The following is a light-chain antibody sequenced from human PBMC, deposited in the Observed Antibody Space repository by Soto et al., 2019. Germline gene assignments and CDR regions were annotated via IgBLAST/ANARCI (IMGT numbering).Light chain of an antibody. Sequence: DIQMTQSPSSLSASVGDRVTITCRASQSINSHLNWYQQKPGKAPKLLIYAASSLQSGVPSRFSGSGSGTAFTLTISSLQPEDFATYYCQQSYSTPLFTFGPGTKVDI. V-gene: IGKV1-39*01. CDR3: QQSYSTPLFT. CDR1: QSINSH. CDR2: AAS. J-gene: IGKJ3*01.